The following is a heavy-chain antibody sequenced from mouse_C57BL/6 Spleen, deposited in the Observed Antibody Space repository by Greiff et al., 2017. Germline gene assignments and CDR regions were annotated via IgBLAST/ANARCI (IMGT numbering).Heavy chain of an antibody. CDR3: ARSNPRYFDV. V-gene: IGHV1-63*01. Sequence: VQLQESGAELVRPGTSVKMSCKASGYTFTNYWIGWAKQRPGHGLEWIGDIYPGGGYTNYNEKFKGKATLTADKSSSTAYMQFSSLTSEDSAIYYCARSNPRYFDVWGTGTTVTVSS. J-gene: IGHJ1*03. D-gene: IGHD6-1*01. CDR2: IYPGGGYT. CDR1: GYTFTNYW.